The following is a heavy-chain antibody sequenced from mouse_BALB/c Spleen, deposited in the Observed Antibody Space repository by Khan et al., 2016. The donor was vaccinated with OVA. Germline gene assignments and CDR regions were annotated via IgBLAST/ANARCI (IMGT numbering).Heavy chain of an antibody. CDR1: GYTFSSYW. J-gene: IGHJ4*01. CDR3: ARGAGTTYGMDY. CDR2: FLPGRGTI. D-gene: IGHD4-1*01. V-gene: IGHV1-9*01. Sequence: QVQLQQSGAELMKPGASVKISCKATGYTFSSYWIEWVKQRPGHGLEWIGEFLPGRGTINYNEKFRGKATFTAETSSTIAYMQLNSLTSEDSAVFYCARGAGTTYGMDYWGQGTSVTVSS.